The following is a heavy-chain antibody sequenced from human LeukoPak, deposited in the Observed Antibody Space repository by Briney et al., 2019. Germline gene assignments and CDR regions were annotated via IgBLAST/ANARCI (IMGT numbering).Heavy chain of an antibody. CDR3: ARDPFPNDFWSGYPDY. CDR1: GFTFSSYV. V-gene: IGHV3-30-3*01. Sequence: PGGSLRPSCAASGFTFSSYVMHWVRQAPGKGLEWVAVISYDGSNKYYADSVKGRFTISRDNSKNTLYVQMNSLRAEDTAVYYCARDPFPNDFWSGYPDYWGQGTLVTVSS. J-gene: IGHJ4*02. CDR2: ISYDGSNK. D-gene: IGHD3-3*01.